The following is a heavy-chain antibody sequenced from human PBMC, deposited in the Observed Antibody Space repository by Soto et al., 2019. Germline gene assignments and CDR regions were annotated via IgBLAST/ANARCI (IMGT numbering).Heavy chain of an antibody. Sequence: QVQLVQSGAEVKKPGSSVKVSCKASGGTFSSDAISWVRQAPGQGLEWMGVIIPILGTAKYAEKFQGRVTITADESTSTAYMDLSSLTSEDTAVYFCARDWGGNTHFFDYWGQGTLVTVSS. D-gene: IGHD3-10*01. J-gene: IGHJ4*02. V-gene: IGHV1-69*11. CDR2: IIPILGTA. CDR1: GGTFSSDA. CDR3: ARDWGGNTHFFDY.